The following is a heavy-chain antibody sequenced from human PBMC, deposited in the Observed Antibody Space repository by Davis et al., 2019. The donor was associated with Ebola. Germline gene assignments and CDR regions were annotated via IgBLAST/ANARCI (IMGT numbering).Heavy chain of an antibody. CDR1: GFTFSSYE. CDR2: ISSSGSTI. D-gene: IGHD3-9*01. Sequence: GESLKISCAASGFTFSSYEMNWVRQAPGKGLEWVSYISSSGSTIYYADSVKGRFTISRDNSKNTLYLQMNSLRAEDTAVYYCAKDQGIFYYYYGMDVWGQGTTVTVSS. V-gene: IGHV3-48*03. CDR3: AKDQGIFYYYYGMDV. J-gene: IGHJ6*02.